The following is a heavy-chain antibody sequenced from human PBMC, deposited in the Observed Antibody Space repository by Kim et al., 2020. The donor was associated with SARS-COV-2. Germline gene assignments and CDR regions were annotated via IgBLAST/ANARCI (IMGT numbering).Heavy chain of an antibody. J-gene: IGHJ6*03. CDR2: IWYDGSNK. D-gene: IGHD3-10*01. Sequence: GGSLRLSCVASGFTFSTYGMPWVRQAPGKGLEWVAVIWYDGSNKYYADSVKGRFTASRDDAKNMVYLQMSSLRAEDTAVYYCVRARGGYDYYMDVWG. CDR3: VRARGGYDYYMDV. V-gene: IGHV3-33*01. CDR1: GFTFSTYG.